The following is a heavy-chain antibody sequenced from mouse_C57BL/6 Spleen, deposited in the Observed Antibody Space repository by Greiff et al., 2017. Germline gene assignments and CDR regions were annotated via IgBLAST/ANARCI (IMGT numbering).Heavy chain of an antibody. Sequence: QVQLQQSGPELVQPGASVKISCKASGYAFSSSWMNWVKQRPGKGLEWIGRIYPGDGDTNYNGKFKGKAILTADKSSSTAYMQLSSLTSEDSAVYFCARSYYYGSSYGGYFDVWGTGTTVTVSS. J-gene: IGHJ1*03. CDR3: ARSYYYGSSYGGYFDV. D-gene: IGHD1-1*01. CDR1: GYAFSSSW. CDR2: IYPGDGDT. V-gene: IGHV1-82*01.